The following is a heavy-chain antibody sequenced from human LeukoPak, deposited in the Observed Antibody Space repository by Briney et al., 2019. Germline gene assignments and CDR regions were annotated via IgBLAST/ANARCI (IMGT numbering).Heavy chain of an antibody. CDR1: GFTFNSYA. D-gene: IGHD5-18*01. CDR3: HSAGYSYGFDY. V-gene: IGHV3-30*03. Sequence: GGSLRLSCAASGFTFNSYALSWVRQAPGKGLEWVAVISYDGSNKYYADSVKGRFTISRDNSKNTLYLQMNSLRAEDTAVYYCHSAGYSYGFDYWGQGTLVTVSS. J-gene: IGHJ4*02. CDR2: ISYDGSNK.